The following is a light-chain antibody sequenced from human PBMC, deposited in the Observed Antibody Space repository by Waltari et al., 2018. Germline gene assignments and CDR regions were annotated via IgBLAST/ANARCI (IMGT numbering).Light chain of an antibody. Sequence: QSALTQPRSVSGYPGQSVTISCPGTRSDGGGDNFVSWYQQPPGPAPKLIISDVTKRPAGVPDRFSGSKSGNTASLTISGLQAEDEADYYCSSYAGNYVAFGGGTKLTVL. CDR1: RSDGGGDNF. J-gene: IGLJ2*01. CDR3: SSYAGNYVA. V-gene: IGLV2-11*01. CDR2: DVT.